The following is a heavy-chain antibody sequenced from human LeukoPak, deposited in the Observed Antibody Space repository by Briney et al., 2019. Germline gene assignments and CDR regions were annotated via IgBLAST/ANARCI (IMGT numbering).Heavy chain of an antibody. CDR1: GGSISSYY. Sequence: SETLSLTCTVSGGSISSYYWSWIRQYPGKGLEWIGYIYYSGSTYYNPSLKSRVTISVDTSKNQFSLKLSSVTAADTAVYYCAREELRGNYYYGMDVWGQGTTVTVSS. D-gene: IGHD4-23*01. V-gene: IGHV4-59*12. CDR3: AREELRGNYYYGMDV. CDR2: IYYSGST. J-gene: IGHJ6*02.